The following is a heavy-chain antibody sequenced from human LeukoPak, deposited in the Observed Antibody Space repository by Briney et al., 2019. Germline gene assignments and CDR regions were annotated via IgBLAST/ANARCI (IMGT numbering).Heavy chain of an antibody. V-gene: IGHV3-30*02. J-gene: IGHJ4*02. CDR1: GFTFSNYG. Sequence: GGSLRLSCAASGFTFSNYGMHWVHQAPGKGLEWLAFLRADGSNKYYADSVKGRFTISRDNSKNTLYLQMNSLRAEDTAVYYCARDIYGGNWPNDYWGQGTLVTVSS. CDR2: LRADGSNK. CDR3: ARDIYGGNWPNDY. D-gene: IGHD4-23*01.